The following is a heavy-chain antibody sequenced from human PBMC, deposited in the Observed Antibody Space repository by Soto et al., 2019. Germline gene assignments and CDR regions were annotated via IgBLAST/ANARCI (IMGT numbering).Heavy chain of an antibody. D-gene: IGHD3-22*01. CDR3: ARAGQAYDSSGYYLYYFDY. Sequence: LSLTCTVSGGSISSGGYYWSWIRQHPGKSLEWIGYIYYSGSTYYNPSLKSRVTISVDTSKNQFSLKLSSVTAADTAVYYCARAGQAYDSSGYYLYYFDYWGQGTLVTVSS. CDR2: IYYSGST. V-gene: IGHV4-31*03. J-gene: IGHJ4*02. CDR1: GGSISSGGYY.